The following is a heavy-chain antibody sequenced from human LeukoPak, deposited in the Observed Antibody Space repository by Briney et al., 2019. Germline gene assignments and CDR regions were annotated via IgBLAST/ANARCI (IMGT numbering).Heavy chain of an antibody. CDR2: IYDSGST. D-gene: IGHD4-11*01. Sequence: SETLSLTCAVSGGSISSGGYSWSWIRQPPGKGLEWIGYIYDSGSTYYNPSLKSRVTISVDRSKNQFSLKLSSVTAADTAVYYCARELQYDAFDIWGQVTMVTVSS. V-gene: IGHV4-30-2*01. J-gene: IGHJ3*02. CDR3: ARELQYDAFDI. CDR1: GGSISSGGYS.